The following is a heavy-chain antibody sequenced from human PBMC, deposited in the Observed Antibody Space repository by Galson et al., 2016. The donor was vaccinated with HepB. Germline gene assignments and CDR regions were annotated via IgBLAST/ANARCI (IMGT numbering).Heavy chain of an antibody. CDR2: ISFDGSNK. Sequence: SLRLSCAASGFPFSTYAMSWVRQAPGKGLEWVEVISFDGSNKHYADSVKGRFTISRVNSMNTVYLQMNSLRGDDTAVYYCARARFRDWYFDLWGRGTLVTVSS. V-gene: IGHV3-30*04. CDR3: ARARFRDWYFDL. CDR1: GFPFSTYA. D-gene: IGHD2-21*01. J-gene: IGHJ2*01.